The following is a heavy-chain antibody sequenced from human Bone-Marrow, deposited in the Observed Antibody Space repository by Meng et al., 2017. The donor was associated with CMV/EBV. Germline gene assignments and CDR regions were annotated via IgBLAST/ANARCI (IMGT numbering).Heavy chain of an antibody. Sequence: GESLKISCAASGFTFSSYAMHWVRQAPGKGLEWVAVISYDGSNKYYADSVKGRFTISRDNSKNTLYLQMNSLRAEDTAVYYCARDAWDCSSTSCYGGRFDYWGQGTLVPVSS. CDR1: GFTFSSYA. J-gene: IGHJ4*02. V-gene: IGHV3-30*04. CDR3: ARDAWDCSSTSCYGGRFDY. CDR2: ISYDGSNK. D-gene: IGHD2-2*01.